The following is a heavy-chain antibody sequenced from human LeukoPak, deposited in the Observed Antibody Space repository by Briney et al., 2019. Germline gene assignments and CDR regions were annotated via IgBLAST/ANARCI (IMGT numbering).Heavy chain of an antibody. J-gene: IGHJ4*02. CDR1: GGSIKNYY. Sequence: SESLSLTCTVSGGSIKNYYWSWIRQAAGKGLEWTGRMHTTGSSDYNPSLKSRVTMSVDTSKNQFSLKLSSVTAADTAVYYCARDGGSGWYDYWGQGILATVSS. CDR3: ARDGGSGWYDY. CDR2: MHTTGSS. V-gene: IGHV4-4*07. D-gene: IGHD6-19*01.